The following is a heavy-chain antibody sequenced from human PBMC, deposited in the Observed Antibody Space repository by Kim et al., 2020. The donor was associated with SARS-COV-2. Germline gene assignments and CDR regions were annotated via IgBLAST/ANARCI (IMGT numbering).Heavy chain of an antibody. V-gene: IGHV1-8*01. CDR3: ARGRSRHRGTVGVDP. Sequence: ASVKVSCTASGYTFSSYDINWVRQATGQGPEWMGWMNPNSGRTGYSQKFQGRVTMTSNTSINTAYMELSSLRSEDTAVYYCARGRSRHRGTVGVDPW. CDR1: GYTFSSYD. CDR2: MNPNSGRT. J-gene: IGHJ5*02. D-gene: IGHD1-1*01.